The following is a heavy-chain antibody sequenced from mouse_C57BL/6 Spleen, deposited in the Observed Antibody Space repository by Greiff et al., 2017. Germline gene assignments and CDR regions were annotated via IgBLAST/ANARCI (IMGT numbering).Heavy chain of an antibody. CDR1: GYTFTDYN. Sequence: VQLQQSGPELVKPGASVTIPCKASGYTFTDYNMDWVKQSHGKSLEWIGDINPNNGGTIYNQKFKGKATLTVDKSSSTAYMELRSLTSEDTAVYYCARYYGNYDAMDYWGQGTSVTVSS. V-gene: IGHV1-18*01. CDR3: ARYYGNYDAMDY. J-gene: IGHJ4*01. CDR2: INPNNGGT. D-gene: IGHD2-1*01.